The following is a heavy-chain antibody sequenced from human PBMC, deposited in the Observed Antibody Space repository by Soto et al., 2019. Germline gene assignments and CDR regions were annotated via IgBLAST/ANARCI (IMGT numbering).Heavy chain of an antibody. CDR3: AKKVNTGAGSQFFDY. CDR1: GFTSSSYS. V-gene: IGHV3-23*01. Sequence: GGSLRLSCAASGFTSSSYSMRWVRHPQGKGLEWVSGVGSIGDDETTYYADAVRARSTISRRHPKNTHFLPLNIMTREATTIYYCAKKVNTGAGSQFFDYWGQGTLVTVSS. D-gene: IGHD3-10*01. J-gene: IGHJ4*02. CDR2: VGSIGDDETT.